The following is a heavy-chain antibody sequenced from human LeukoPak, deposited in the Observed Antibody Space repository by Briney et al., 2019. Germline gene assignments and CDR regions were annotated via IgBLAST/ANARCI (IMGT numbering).Heavy chain of an antibody. V-gene: IGHV3-21*01. CDR1: GFTFGSYS. D-gene: IGHD4-17*01. CDR2: ISSSSSYI. J-gene: IGHJ4*02. CDR3: ARGEPLTVTTSDYFDY. Sequence: PGGSLRLSCAASGFTFGSYSMNWVRQAPGKGLEWVSSISSSSSYIYYADSVKGRFTISRDNSKNTLYLHMNSLRAEDTAVYYCARGEPLTVTTSDYFDYWGQGTLVTVSS.